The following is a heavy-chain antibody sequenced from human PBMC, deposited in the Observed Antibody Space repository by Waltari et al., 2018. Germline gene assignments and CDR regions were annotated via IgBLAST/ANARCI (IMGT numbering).Heavy chain of an antibody. D-gene: IGHD3-16*01. CDR3: AKYLKLGGVSYGMDV. CDR2: ISGSGGST. Sequence: EVQLLESGGGLVQPGGSLRLSCAASGFTFSSYAMSWVRQAQGKGLEWVSAISGSGGSTYYADSVKGRFTISRDNSKNTLYLQMNSLGAEDTAVYYCAKYLKLGGVSYGMDVWGQGTLVTVSS. CDR1: GFTFSSYA. V-gene: IGHV3-23*01. J-gene: IGHJ6*02.